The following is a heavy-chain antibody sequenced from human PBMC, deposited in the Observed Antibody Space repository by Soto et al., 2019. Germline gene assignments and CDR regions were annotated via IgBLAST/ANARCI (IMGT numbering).Heavy chain of an antibody. CDR3: ARERRRFCSGGSCSRGWFDP. CDR2: INPNSGGT. Sequence: GASVKVSCKASGYTFTGYYMHWVRQAPGQGLEWMGWINPNSGGTNYAQKFQGWVTMTRDTSISTAYMELSRLRSDDTAVYYCARERRRFCSGGSCSRGWFDPWGQGTLVTSPQ. D-gene: IGHD2-15*01. CDR1: GYTFTGYY. V-gene: IGHV1-2*04. J-gene: IGHJ5*02.